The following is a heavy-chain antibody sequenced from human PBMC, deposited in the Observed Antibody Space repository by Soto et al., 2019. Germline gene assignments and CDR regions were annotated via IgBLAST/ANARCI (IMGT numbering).Heavy chain of an antibody. J-gene: IGHJ6*02. CDR3: ARGNPFNYPGFDV. D-gene: IGHD3-10*01. CDR1: GYTFSDFD. Sequence: QTHLEQSGAELKRPGASVKVSCKASGYTFSDFDINWLRQASGQGPEWMGWMNAKSGDTFFAQRFQGKFNMTWDTSLSTAYMEVGSLTSDDTAIYYCARGNPFNYPGFDVWGQGTTVAVSS. V-gene: IGHV1-8*01. CDR2: MNAKSGDT.